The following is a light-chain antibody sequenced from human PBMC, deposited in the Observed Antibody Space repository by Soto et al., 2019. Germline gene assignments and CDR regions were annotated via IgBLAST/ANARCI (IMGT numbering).Light chain of an antibody. Sequence: EVVLTQSPVTLSLSPGERATLSCRASQSFRGLLAWYQQKPGQAPRLLIYDAYSRATGIPPRFSGSGYGTYFTLTISSLEPEDSAVYYCQQRHMWTITFGQGTRLEIK. CDR1: QSFRGL. CDR2: DAY. CDR3: QQRHMWTIT. V-gene: IGKV3-11*01. J-gene: IGKJ5*01.